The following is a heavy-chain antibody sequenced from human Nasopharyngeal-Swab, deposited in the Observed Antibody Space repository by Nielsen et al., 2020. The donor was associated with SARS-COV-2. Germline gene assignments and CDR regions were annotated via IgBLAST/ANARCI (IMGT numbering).Heavy chain of an antibody. D-gene: IGHD1-26*01. V-gene: IGHV3-48*03. Sequence: GESLKISCAASGFTFSNYEMNWVRQAPGKGLEWLSYISSSGTTIYYADSVKGRFTISRDNAKNSLYLQMSSLRAEDTAVYYCARGGVGAYYYYYHVDVWGQGTMVTVSS. CDR3: ARGGVGAYYYYYHVDV. J-gene: IGHJ6*02. CDR1: GFTFSNYE. CDR2: ISSSGTTI.